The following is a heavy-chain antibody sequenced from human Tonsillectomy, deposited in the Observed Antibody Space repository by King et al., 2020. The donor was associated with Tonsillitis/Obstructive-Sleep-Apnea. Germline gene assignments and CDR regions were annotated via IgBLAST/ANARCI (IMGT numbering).Heavy chain of an antibody. Sequence: VQLVESGGGVVQPGRSLRLSCVASGFSFSSYGMHWVRQAPGKGLEWVAVIWYDGSNKYNADSVKGRFTISRDNSKNTLYLQMNSLRAEDTAVYYCARDEADIVVVPAAESRFYYYYMDVWGEGTTVTVSS. CDR3: ARDEADIVVVPAAESRFYYYYMDV. CDR2: IWYDGSNK. J-gene: IGHJ6*03. CDR1: GFSFSSYG. V-gene: IGHV3-33*01. D-gene: IGHD2-2*01.